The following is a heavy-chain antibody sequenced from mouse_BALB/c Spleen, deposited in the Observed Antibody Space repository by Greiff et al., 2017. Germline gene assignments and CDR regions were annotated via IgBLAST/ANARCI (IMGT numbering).Heavy chain of an antibody. V-gene: IGHV5-9*03. J-gene: IGHJ4*01. D-gene: IGHD4-1*02. CDR3: ARWQLGRYAMDY. Sequence: EVKLVESGGGLVKPGGSLKLSCAASGFTFSSYTMSWVRQTPEKRLEWVATISSGGGNTYYPDSVKGRFTISRDNAKNNLYLQMSSLRSEDTALYYCARWQLGRYAMDYWGQGTSVTVSS. CDR1: GFTFSSYT. CDR2: ISSGGGNT.